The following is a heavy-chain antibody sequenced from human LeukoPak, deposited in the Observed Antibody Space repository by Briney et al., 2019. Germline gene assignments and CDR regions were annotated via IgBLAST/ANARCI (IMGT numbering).Heavy chain of an antibody. CDR3: ARDVGWGYYYMDV. CDR2: INHSGST. V-gene: IGHV4-34*01. D-gene: IGHD6-19*01. Sequence: SETLSLTCAVYGGSFSGYYWSWIRQPPGKGLEWIGEINHSGSTNYNPSLKSRVTISVDTSKNQFSLKLSSVTAADTAVYYCARDVGWGYYYMDVWGKGTTVTVSS. CDR1: GGSFSGYY. J-gene: IGHJ6*03.